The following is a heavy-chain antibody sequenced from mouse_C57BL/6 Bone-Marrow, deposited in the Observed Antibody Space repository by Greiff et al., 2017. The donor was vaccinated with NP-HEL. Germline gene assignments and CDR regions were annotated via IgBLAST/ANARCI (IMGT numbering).Heavy chain of an antibody. Sequence: QVQLQQSGAELVMPGASVKLSCKASGYTFTSYWMHWVKQRPGQGLEWIGEIDPSDSYTNYNQKFKGKSTLTVDKSSSTAYMQLSSLTSEDSAVYYCARSGFITPWYFDVWGTGTTVTVSS. V-gene: IGHV1-69*01. J-gene: IGHJ1*03. CDR1: GYTFTSYW. CDR2: IDPSDSYT. D-gene: IGHD1-1*01. CDR3: ARSGFITPWYFDV.